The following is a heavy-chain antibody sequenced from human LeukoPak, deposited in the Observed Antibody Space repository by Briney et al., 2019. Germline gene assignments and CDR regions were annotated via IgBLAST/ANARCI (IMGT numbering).Heavy chain of an antibody. CDR3: ARYYDSSGYYWGHSDY. CDR1: GFTFSSYA. Sequence: GGSLRLSCAASGFTFSSYAMSWVRQAPGKGLEWVSAISGSGGSTYYADSVKGRFTISRDNSKSTLYLQMNSLRAEDTAVYYCARYYDSSGYYWGHSDYWGQGTLVTVSS. V-gene: IGHV3-23*01. D-gene: IGHD3-22*01. J-gene: IGHJ4*02. CDR2: ISGSGGST.